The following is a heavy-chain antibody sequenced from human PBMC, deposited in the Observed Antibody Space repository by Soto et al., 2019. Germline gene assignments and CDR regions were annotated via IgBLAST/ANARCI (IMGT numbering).Heavy chain of an antibody. CDR1: GNTVPNYA. Sequence: ASVKVSCKASGNTVPNYAIHWVRQAPGQRLEWMGWINAANGNTKYSQKFQGRVTIIRDTSASTANMELTSLRSEDTAVYYCARSAVSPFGGLIGPFDYWGQGTLVTVSS. V-gene: IGHV1-3*01. CDR2: INAANGNT. J-gene: IGHJ4*02. CDR3: ARSAVSPFGGLIGPFDY. D-gene: IGHD3-16*02.